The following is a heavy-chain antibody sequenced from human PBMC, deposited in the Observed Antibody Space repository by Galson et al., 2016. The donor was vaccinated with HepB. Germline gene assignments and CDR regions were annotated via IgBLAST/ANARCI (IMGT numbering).Heavy chain of an antibody. V-gene: IGHV4-34*01. CDR3: ARGRGSNYFLDY. J-gene: IGHJ4*02. CDR1: RGPFIGYY. CDR2: INHSGST. Sequence: ETLSLTCAVYRGPFIGYYWSWIRQPPGKGLESIGEINHSGSTNYTPSLKSRVTISVDTSKNQFSLKLSSVTAADTAVYYCARGRGSNYFLDYWGQGTLVTVSP. D-gene: IGHD4-11*01.